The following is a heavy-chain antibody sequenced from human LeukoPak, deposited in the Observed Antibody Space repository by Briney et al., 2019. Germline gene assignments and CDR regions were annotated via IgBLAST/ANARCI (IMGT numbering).Heavy chain of an antibody. D-gene: IGHD3-16*01. CDR3: AREINYDYGLDY. CDR2: IYSGGST. V-gene: IGHV3-53*01. Sequence: GGSLRLSCAASGFTFSSYAMSWVRQAPGKGLEWVSVIYSGGSTYYADSVKGRFTISRDNSKNTLYLQMNSLRAEDTAVYYCAREINYDYGLDYWGQGTLVTVSS. CDR1: GFTFSSYA. J-gene: IGHJ4*02.